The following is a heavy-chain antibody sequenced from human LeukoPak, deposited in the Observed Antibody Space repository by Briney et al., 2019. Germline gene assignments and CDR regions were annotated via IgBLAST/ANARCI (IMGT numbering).Heavy chain of an antibody. D-gene: IGHD2-15*01. J-gene: IGHJ4*02. V-gene: IGHV1-18*04. CDR2: ISTYDGNT. CDR3: ARDFATWYFDY. Sequence: GESLKISCKGSGYSFTSYWISWVRQAPGQGLEWMRWISTYDGNTNYAQNFQGRVAMTTDTSTSTAYMELRSLRSDDTAVYYCARDFATWYFDYWGQGTLVTVSS. CDR1: GYSFTSYW.